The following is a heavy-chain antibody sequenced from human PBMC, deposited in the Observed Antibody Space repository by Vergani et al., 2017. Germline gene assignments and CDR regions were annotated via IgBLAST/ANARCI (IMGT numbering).Heavy chain of an antibody. J-gene: IGHJ6*02. CDR1: GFTFSSYA. V-gene: IGHV3-23*01. Sequence: EVQLLESGGGLVQPGGSLRLSCAASGFTFSSYAMSWVRQAPGKGLEWGSAISGSGGSTYYADSLKGRFTISRDNSKNTLYLQMNSLRVEDTAVYYCAKCPSAKNIGGMDVWGQGTTVTVSS. CDR2: ISGSGGST. CDR3: AKCPSAKNIGGMDV. D-gene: IGHD2/OR15-2a*01.